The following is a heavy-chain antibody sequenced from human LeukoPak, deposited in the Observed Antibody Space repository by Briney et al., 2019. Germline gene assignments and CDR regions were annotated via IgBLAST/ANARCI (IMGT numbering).Heavy chain of an antibody. CDR3: AREDRYFDLYYYYHMDV. Sequence: GGSLRLSCAASGFTFSSYSMNWVRQAPGKGLEWVSSISSSSSYIHYADSVKGRFTISRDNAKNSLYLQMNSLRAEDTAVYYCAREDRYFDLYYYYHMDVWGKGTTVTVSS. D-gene: IGHD3-9*01. CDR1: GFTFSSYS. V-gene: IGHV3-21*06. J-gene: IGHJ6*03. CDR2: ISSSSSYI.